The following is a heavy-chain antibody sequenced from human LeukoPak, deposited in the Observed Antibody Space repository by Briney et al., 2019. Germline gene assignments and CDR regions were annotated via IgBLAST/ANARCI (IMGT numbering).Heavy chain of an antibody. D-gene: IGHD1-1*01. V-gene: IGHV3-15*01. CDR2: IKSKTDGGTT. J-gene: IGHJ4*02. CDR3: TTAMKNTVTTVHY. Sequence: GGSPRLSCAASGFTFSNAWMSWVRQAPGKGLEWVGRIKSKTDGGTTDYAAPVKGRFSISRDDSKNTLYLQMNSLKTEDTAIYYCTTAMKNTVTTVHYWGQGTLVTVSS. CDR1: GFTFSNAW.